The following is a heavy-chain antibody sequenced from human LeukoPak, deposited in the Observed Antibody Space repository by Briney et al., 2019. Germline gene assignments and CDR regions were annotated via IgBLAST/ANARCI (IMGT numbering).Heavy chain of an antibody. CDR1: GFTFSSYA. Sequence: GRSLRLPCAASGFTFSSYAMHWVRQAPSKGLEWVAAISYDGDNKYYADSVKGRFTISRDNSKNTLYLQMNSLRAEDTAVYYCAKEAALSFDYWGQGTLVTVSS. V-gene: IGHV3-30-3*01. CDR2: ISYDGDNK. CDR3: AKEAALSFDY. D-gene: IGHD6-25*01. J-gene: IGHJ4*02.